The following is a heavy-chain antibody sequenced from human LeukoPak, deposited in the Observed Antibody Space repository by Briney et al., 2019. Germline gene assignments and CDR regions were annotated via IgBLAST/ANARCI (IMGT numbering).Heavy chain of an antibody. CDR3: ARTYYYDSSGWPHDY. Sequence: ASVKVSCKASGYTFTSYGISWVRQAPGQGLEWMGWISAYNGNTNYAQKLQGRVTMTTDTSTSTAYMELRSLRSDDTAVYYRARTYYYDSSGWPHDYWGQGTLVTVSS. CDR1: GYTFTSYG. D-gene: IGHD3-22*01. V-gene: IGHV1-18*01. CDR2: ISAYNGNT. J-gene: IGHJ4*02.